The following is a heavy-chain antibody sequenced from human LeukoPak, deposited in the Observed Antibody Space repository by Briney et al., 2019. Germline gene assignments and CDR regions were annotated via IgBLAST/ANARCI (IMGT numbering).Heavy chain of an antibody. D-gene: IGHD7-27*01. CDR3: ARWGDAFDS. CDR2: IFGGGRA. V-gene: IGHV3-53*01. J-gene: IGHJ3*02. CDR1: GFNVSSYY. Sequence: PGGSLRLSCAVSGFNVSSYYMSWVRQAPGKGLEWVSVIFGGGRAFYADSVKGRFTLSRDNSKNTLYFQMNSLRAEDTAVYYCARWGDAFDSWGQGTIVTVSS.